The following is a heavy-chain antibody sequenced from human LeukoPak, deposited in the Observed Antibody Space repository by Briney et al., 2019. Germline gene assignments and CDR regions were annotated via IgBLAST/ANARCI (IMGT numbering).Heavy chain of an antibody. J-gene: IGHJ4*02. Sequence: PGGSLRLSCTVSGFTFDDYGMNWVRQAPGKGLEWVSHINGNGGSTGYADSVKGRFTVSRDNAKSSLYLQMNSLRAEDTALYFCARDRVGVRNFYFDYWGQGTQVIVSS. V-gene: IGHV3-20*04. CDR3: ARDRVGVRNFYFDY. CDR2: INGNGGST. D-gene: IGHD1-26*01. CDR1: GFTFDDYG.